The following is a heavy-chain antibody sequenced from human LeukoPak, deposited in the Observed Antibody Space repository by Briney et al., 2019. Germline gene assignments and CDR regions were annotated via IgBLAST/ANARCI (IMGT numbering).Heavy chain of an antibody. J-gene: IGHJ4*02. CDR2: ISSSSTTI. CDR1: GFTFSSHS. V-gene: IGHV3-48*01. Sequence: GGALRLSCAASGFTFSSHSMNWVRQAPGKGLEWVSYISSSSTTIYYADSVEGRFAISRDNAKNSLYLQMNSLRAEDTAVYYCARLATTVTRRFDYWGQGTLVTVSS. D-gene: IGHD4-17*01. CDR3: ARLATTVTRRFDY.